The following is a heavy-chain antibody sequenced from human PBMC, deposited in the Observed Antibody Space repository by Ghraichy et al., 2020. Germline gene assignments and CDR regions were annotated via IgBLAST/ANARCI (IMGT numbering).Heavy chain of an antibody. J-gene: IGHJ5*02. D-gene: IGHD3-10*01. Sequence: SETLSLTCAVYGGSFSGYYWSWIRQPPGKGLEWIGEINHSGSTNYNPSLKSRVTISVDTSKNQFSLKLSSVTAADTAVYYCARGGVGALRAFDPWGQGTLVTFSS. CDR3: ARGGVGALRAFDP. V-gene: IGHV4-34*01. CDR1: GGSFSGYY. CDR2: INHSGST.